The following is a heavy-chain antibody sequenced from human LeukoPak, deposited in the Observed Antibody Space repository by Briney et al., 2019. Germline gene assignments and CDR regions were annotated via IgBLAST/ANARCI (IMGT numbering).Heavy chain of an antibody. CDR1: GFTFSSYA. V-gene: IGHV3-7*01. D-gene: IGHD2/OR15-2a*01. CDR2: IKQDGSEE. CDR3: ARDLPMRY. J-gene: IGHJ4*02. Sequence: GGSLRLSCAASGFTFSSYAMSWVRQAPGKGLEWVANIKQDGSEEYYVDSVKGRFTISRDNAKNSLYLQMNSLRAEDTAVYYCARDLPMRYWGQGTLVTVSS.